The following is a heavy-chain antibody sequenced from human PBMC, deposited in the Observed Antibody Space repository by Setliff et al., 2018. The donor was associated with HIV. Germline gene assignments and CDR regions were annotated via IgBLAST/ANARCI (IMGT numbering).Heavy chain of an antibody. D-gene: IGHD5-12*01. Sequence: ASVKVSCKASGYTFTNYAMHWVRQAPGQRLEWMGWINAGNGNIEYLQKFQGRVTISRDTSASTAYMELSSLRSEDTAVYYCARGEVAVDYWGQGTLVTVSS. CDR2: INAGNGNI. V-gene: IGHV1-3*01. CDR1: GYTFTNYA. CDR3: ARGEVAVDY. J-gene: IGHJ4*02.